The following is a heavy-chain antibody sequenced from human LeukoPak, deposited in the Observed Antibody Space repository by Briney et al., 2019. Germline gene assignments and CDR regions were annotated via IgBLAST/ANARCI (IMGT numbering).Heavy chain of an antibody. CDR3: ARRRKQLWGHNPPPNFDY. D-gene: IGHD5-18*01. CDR2: IYYSGST. CDR1: GGSISSSSYY. Sequence: SETLSLICTVSGGSISSSSYYWGWIRQPPGKGLEWIGSIYYSGSTYYNPSLKSRVTISVDTSKNQFSLKLSSVTAADTAVYYCARRRKQLWGHNPPPNFDYWGQGTLVTVSS. J-gene: IGHJ4*02. V-gene: IGHV4-39*07.